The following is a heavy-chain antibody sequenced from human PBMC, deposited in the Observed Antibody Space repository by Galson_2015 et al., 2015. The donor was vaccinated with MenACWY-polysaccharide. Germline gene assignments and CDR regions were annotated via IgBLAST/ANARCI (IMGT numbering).Heavy chain of an antibody. J-gene: IGHJ4*02. V-gene: IGHV3-74*01. CDR1: GFTFSSYR. D-gene: IGHD3-22*01. CDR2: INSDGSST. CDR3: ARSPEDCYYDSSGYYSAVVY. Sequence: SLRLSCAASGFTFSSYRMHWVRQAPGKGLVWVSRINSDGSSTSYADSVKGRVTISRDNAKNTLYLQMNSLRAEDTAVYYCARSPEDCYYDSSGYYSAVVYWGQGPLVTVSS.